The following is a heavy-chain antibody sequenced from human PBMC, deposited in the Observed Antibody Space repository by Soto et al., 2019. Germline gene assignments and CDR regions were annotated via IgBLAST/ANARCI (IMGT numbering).Heavy chain of an antibody. Sequence: SETLSLTCAVYGGSFSGYYWSWIRQPPGKGLEWIGEINHSGSTNYNPSLKSRVTISVDTSKNQFSLKLSSVTAADTAVYYCARGVTGTTTQFDYWGQGTLVTVSS. CDR1: GGSFSGYY. J-gene: IGHJ4*02. CDR3: ARGVTGTTTQFDY. CDR2: INHSGST. D-gene: IGHD1-7*01. V-gene: IGHV4-34*01.